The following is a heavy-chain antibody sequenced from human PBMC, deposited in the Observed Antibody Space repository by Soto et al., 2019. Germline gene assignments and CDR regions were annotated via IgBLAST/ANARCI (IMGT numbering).Heavy chain of an antibody. CDR2: IEWGDDK. V-gene: IGHV2-70*01. D-gene: IGHD3-9*01. J-gene: IGHJ4*02. Sequence: GSGPTLVNPTQTLTVTCTVSGFALTTTGMCVTCIRQPPGKALEWLALIEWGDDKNYNTSLMTRLTLSKDTSKNQVVLTMTNMDPVDTGTYYCARMLKRGTSDWIQIDSWGQGTLVTVS. CDR3: ARMLKRGTSDWIQIDS. CDR1: GFALTTTGMC.